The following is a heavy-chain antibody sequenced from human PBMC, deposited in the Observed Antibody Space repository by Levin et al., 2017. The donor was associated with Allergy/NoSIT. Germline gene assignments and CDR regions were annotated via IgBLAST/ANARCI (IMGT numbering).Heavy chain of an antibody. CDR1: GYTFTSYY. CDR3: ARGLGLWLVPLEYYDYGMDG. V-gene: IGHV1-46*01. Sequence: GGSLRLSCKASGYTFTSYYMHWVRQAPGQGLEWMGIINPSGGSTSYAQKFQGRVTMTRDTSTSTVYMELSSLRSEDTAVYYCARGLGLWLVPLEYYDYGMDGWGQGTTVTVSS. J-gene: IGHJ6*02. D-gene: IGHD6-19*01. CDR2: INPSGGST.